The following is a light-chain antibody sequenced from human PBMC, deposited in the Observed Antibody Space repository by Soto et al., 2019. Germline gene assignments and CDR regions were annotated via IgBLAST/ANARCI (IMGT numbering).Light chain of an antibody. CDR1: QSVSRY. CDR3: QQRSNWPVT. V-gene: IGKV3-11*01. Sequence: EIVLTQSPGTLSLSPGARATLSCRASQSVSRYLAWYQQKPGQAPRLLIYDASTRATGISARFSGSGSGTDFTLTISSLEPEDFAMYYCQQRSNWPVTFGQGTKVEVK. CDR2: DAS. J-gene: IGKJ1*01.